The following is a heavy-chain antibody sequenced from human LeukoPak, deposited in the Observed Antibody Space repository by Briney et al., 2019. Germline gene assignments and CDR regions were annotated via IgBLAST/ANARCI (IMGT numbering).Heavy chain of an antibody. Sequence: GRSLTLSCAASGFTFTNYAMHWVRQAPGKGLEWVADIFSQGSHKYYADSVKGRFTISRDNAKKSLYLQMNSLRAEDTAVYYCARSELGYNYYYMDVWGKGTTVTISS. CDR2: IFSQGSHK. J-gene: IGHJ6*03. CDR1: GFTFTNYA. D-gene: IGHD3-10*01. V-gene: IGHV3-30*04. CDR3: ARSELGYNYYYMDV.